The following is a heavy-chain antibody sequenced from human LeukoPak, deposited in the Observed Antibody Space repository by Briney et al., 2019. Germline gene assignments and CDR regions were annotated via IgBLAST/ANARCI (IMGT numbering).Heavy chain of an antibody. D-gene: IGHD6-19*01. CDR3: ARCSGWAFKN. CDR1: GFTFSNFW. V-gene: IGHV3-7*01. Sequence: PGGYLRLSCAASGFTFSNFWMSWVRQAPGKGLEWVANINQDGSEKNYVDSVKGRFTISRDSAKNSLYLQMDSLRVEDTAIYYCARCSGWAFKNWGQGTLVTVSS. J-gene: IGHJ4*02. CDR2: INQDGSEK.